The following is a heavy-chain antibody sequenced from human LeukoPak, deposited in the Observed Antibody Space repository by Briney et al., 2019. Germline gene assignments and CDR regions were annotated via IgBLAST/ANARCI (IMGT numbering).Heavy chain of an antibody. J-gene: IGHJ4*02. Sequence: GGSLRLSCAASGFTFGAHWMSWVRQAPGKGLEWVANIRQDGSEKYYVDSVKGRFTISRDNSKNTLYLQMNSLRAEDTAVYYCARVSSPFYFDYWGQGTLVTVSS. V-gene: IGHV3-7*01. CDR1: GFTFGAHW. CDR3: ARVSSPFYFDY. D-gene: IGHD6-6*01. CDR2: IRQDGSEK.